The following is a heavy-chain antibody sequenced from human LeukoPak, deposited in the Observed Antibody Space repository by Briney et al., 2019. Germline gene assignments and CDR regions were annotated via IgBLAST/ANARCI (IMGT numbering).Heavy chain of an antibody. CDR3: SRRWNYDDSSGWAFFDY. CDR1: GDSISSYSYY. Sequence: PSESLSLTCTVSGDSISSYSYYWGWIRPPPGKGLEWIGSINYSGTNYYNPSLKSRVTISVDTSKNQFSLKLSSLTAAATLVYYGSRRWNYDDSSGWAFFDYWGQGTLVTVSS. CDR2: INYSGTN. D-gene: IGHD3-22*01. J-gene: IGHJ4*02. V-gene: IGHV4-39*01.